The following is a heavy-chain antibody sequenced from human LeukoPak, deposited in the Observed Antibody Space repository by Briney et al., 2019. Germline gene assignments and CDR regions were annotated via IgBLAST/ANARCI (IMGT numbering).Heavy chain of an antibody. CDR2: TDTGGNYI. Sequence: GGSLRLSCEASGFTFSNYGMNWVRQAPGKGLEWVSFTDTGGNYIYYGDSVKGRFTISRDNARNLLFLQMNGLRAEDTAVYYCARASGPFDYWGQGTLVTVSS. D-gene: IGHD3-10*01. J-gene: IGHJ4*02. CDR1: GFTFSNYG. CDR3: ARASGPFDY. V-gene: IGHV3-21*06.